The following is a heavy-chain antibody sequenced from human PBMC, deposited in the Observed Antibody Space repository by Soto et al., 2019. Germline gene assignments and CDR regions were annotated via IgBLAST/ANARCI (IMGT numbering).Heavy chain of an antibody. CDR1: GGTFSSYA. CDR2: IIPIFGTA. D-gene: IGHD1-1*01. Sequence: ASVKVSCKASGGTFSSYAISWVRQAPGQGLEWMGGIIPIFGTANYAQKFQGRVTITADESTSTAYMELSSLRSEDTAVYYCARVQLERRDYYYGMDVWGQGTTVTVSS. CDR3: ARVQLERRDYYYGMDV. J-gene: IGHJ6*02. V-gene: IGHV1-69*13.